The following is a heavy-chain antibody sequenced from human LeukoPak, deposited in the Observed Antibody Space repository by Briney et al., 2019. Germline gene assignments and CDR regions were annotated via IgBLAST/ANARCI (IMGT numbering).Heavy chain of an antibody. CDR2: IYSGGRT. Sequence: QTGGSLRLSCAASGFTFSSFAMSWVRQAPGKGLEWVSVIYSGGRTHYADSVKGRLTISRDNSKNTLYLQMNSLRAEDTAVYHCAGGEGLFDYWGQGTLVTVSS. CDR1: GFTFSSFA. J-gene: IGHJ4*02. CDR3: AGGEGLFDY. V-gene: IGHV3-53*01.